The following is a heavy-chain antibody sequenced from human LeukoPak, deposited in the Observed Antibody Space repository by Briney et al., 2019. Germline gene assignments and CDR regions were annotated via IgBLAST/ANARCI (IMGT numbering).Heavy chain of an antibody. Sequence: GASVKVSCKASGYTFTSYGISWVRQAPGQGLEWMGWISAYNGNTNYAQKLQGRVTMTTDTSTSTAYMELRSLRSDDTAVYYCARDRGLHSSSWYSPNYYYYMDVWGKGTTVTVSS. D-gene: IGHD6-13*01. J-gene: IGHJ6*03. V-gene: IGHV1-18*01. CDR2: ISAYNGNT. CDR1: GYTFTSYG. CDR3: ARDRGLHSSSWYSPNYYYYMDV.